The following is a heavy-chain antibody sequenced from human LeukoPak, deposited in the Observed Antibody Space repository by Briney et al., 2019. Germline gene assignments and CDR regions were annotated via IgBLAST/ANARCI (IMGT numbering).Heavy chain of an antibody. V-gene: IGHV3-23*01. CDR2: ISGSGGST. CDR1: GFPFSSYA. J-gene: IGHJ4*02. D-gene: IGHD3-16*01. CDR3: ARRGAVSGGSDY. Sequence: PGGSLILSCAASGFPFSSYAMSWVRQAPGKGREWVSAISGSGGSTYYADSVKGRFTISRDNSKNTLYLQMGSLRPEDMAVYYCARRGAVSGGSDYWGQGTLVTVSS.